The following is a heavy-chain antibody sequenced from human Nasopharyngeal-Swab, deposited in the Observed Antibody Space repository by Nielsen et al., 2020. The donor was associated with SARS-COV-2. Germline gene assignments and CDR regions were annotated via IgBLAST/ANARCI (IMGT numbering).Heavy chain of an antibody. CDR3: ASSPSRGWYEYHLDN. Sequence: WIRQPPGKGLEWVSVIYGGDSTYYADSVRGRFTVTGHISENTLYLQMNSLRAEDTAVYYCASSPSRGWYEYHLDNWGQGTLVTVSS. J-gene: IGHJ4*02. V-gene: IGHV3-53*04. CDR2: IYGGDST. D-gene: IGHD6-19*01.